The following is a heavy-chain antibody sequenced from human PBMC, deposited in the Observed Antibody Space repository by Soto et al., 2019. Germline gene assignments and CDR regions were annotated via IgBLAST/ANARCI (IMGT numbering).Heavy chain of an antibody. CDR2: ISAYNGDT. V-gene: IGHV1-18*01. D-gene: IGHD6-6*01. CDR3: ARVRQRVSFFYYYLDV. Sequence: QVQLLQSGAEVKKPGASVKVSCKASGYTFTNYGITWVRQAPGQGLEWMGWISAYNGDTHYTQRLQGRVTMTTDTSTSTAYMELRGLRSDDTAVYYCARVRQRVSFFYYYLDVWGQGTTVTVSS. J-gene: IGHJ6*03. CDR1: GYTFTNYG.